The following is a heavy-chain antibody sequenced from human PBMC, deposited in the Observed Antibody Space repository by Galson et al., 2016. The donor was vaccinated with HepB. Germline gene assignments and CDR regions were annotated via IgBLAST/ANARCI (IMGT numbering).Heavy chain of an antibody. CDR1: GGPVSSSLYY. CDR3: ARHAHYCISGNCYVEDAFDI. D-gene: IGHD2-2*01. CDR2: IYYSGTT. J-gene: IGHJ3*02. Sequence: SETLSLTCTVSGGPVSSSLYYWGWIRQAPGKGLEWIGSIYYSGTTSYNPSLKSRVTISVDTSNNQFSLNLRSVTAADTAVYYCARHAHYCISGNCYVEDAFDIWGQGTTVTVSS. V-gene: IGHV4-39*01.